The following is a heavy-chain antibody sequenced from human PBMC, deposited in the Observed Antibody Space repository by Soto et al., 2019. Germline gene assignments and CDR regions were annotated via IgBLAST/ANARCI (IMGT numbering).Heavy chain of an antibody. D-gene: IGHD3-10*01. CDR2: TYYRSKWYN. CDR1: GDSVSSNSAA. Sequence: SQTLSLTCAISGDSVSSNSAAWSWIRQSPSRGLEWLGRTYYRSKWYNDYAVSVKGRITVNPDTSKNQFSLQLNSVTPEDTAMYYCGRSVEGSIFDFWGQGTMVTVSS. V-gene: IGHV6-1*01. J-gene: IGHJ3*01. CDR3: GRSVEGSIFDF.